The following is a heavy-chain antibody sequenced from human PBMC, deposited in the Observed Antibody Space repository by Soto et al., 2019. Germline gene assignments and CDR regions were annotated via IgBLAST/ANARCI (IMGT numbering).Heavy chain of an antibody. D-gene: IGHD5-12*01. Sequence: EVQLVESGGGLVQPGGSLRLSCAASGFTFSSYWMSWVRQAPGKGLEWVANIKQDGSEKYYVDSVKGRFTISRDNAKNSLYLQMTSLRGEDTAVYYCARDPNIVATMGSIYYYYGMDVWGQGTTVTVSS. CDR3: ARDPNIVATMGSIYYYYGMDV. CDR2: IKQDGSEK. V-gene: IGHV3-7*01. CDR1: GFTFSSYW. J-gene: IGHJ6*02.